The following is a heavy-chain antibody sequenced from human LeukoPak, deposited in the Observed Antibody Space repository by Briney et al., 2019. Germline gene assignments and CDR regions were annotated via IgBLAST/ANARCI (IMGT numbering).Heavy chain of an antibody. V-gene: IGHV1-46*01. CDR2: INPTGGST. CDR3: ARDNSVGDNAWWFDP. CDR1: GYTFTNYA. Sequence: GASVKVSCKASGYTFTNYAMHWVRQAPGQRLEWMGWINPTGGSTGYAQKFQGRVTMTRDMSTSTDYMELSSLRSEDTAIYYCARDNSVGDNAWWFDPWGQGTLVTVSS. J-gene: IGHJ5*02. D-gene: IGHD1-26*01.